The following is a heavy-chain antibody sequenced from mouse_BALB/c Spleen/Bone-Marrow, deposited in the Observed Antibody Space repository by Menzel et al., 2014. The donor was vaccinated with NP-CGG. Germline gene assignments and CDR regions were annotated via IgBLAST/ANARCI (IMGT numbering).Heavy chain of an antibody. CDR2: IYPGNSDT. V-gene: IGHV1-5*01. Sequence: VQLQQSGTVLTRPGASVKMSCKASGYSFTSYWMHWVKQRPGQGLEWIGAIYPGNSDTTYNQKFKGKAKLTAVTSASTAYMELSSLTNEDSAVYYCTRNWDWYFDVWGAGTTVTVSS. J-gene: IGHJ1*01. D-gene: IGHD4-1*01. CDR1: GYSFTSYW. CDR3: TRNWDWYFDV.